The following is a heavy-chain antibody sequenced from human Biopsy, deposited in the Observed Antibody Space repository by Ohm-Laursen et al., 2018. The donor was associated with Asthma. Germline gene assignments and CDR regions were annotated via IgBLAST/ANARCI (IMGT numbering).Heavy chain of an antibody. D-gene: IGHD6-13*01. CDR1: GFTFRDYY. V-gene: IGHV3-11*01. CDR3: ARGYSTSWHFGY. Sequence: GSLRLSCAASGFTFRDYYMTWIRQAPGKGLEWVAYISSRGSNIFYADSVKGRFTISRDNAKKSLFLEMNSLTVEDTAVYFCARGYSTSWHFGYWGQGTLVTVSS. J-gene: IGHJ4*02. CDR2: ISSRGSNI.